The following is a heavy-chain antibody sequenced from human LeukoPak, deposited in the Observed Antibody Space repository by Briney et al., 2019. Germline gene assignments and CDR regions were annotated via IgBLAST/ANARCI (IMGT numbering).Heavy chain of an antibody. CDR2: IYYSGST. D-gene: IGHD2-15*01. Sequence: PSETLSLTCTVSGGSLSSSSYYWGWIRQPPGKGLAWIGTIYYSGSTYYNASLKSRVTISVDTSKNQFSLKVSSVTAADTAVYYCARHGAYCTGGSCTRFDPWGQGTLVTVSS. V-gene: IGHV4-39*01. J-gene: IGHJ5*02. CDR3: ARHGAYCTGGSCTRFDP. CDR1: GGSLSSSSYY.